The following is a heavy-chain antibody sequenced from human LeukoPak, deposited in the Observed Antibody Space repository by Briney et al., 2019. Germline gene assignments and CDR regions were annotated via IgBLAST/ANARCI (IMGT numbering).Heavy chain of an antibody. CDR1: RGTFSSYA. J-gene: IGHJ1*01. D-gene: IGHD6-13*01. CDR3: ARPGLSAAGTWYFQH. V-gene: IGHV1-69*05. Sequence: GAAVKVSCKASRGTFSSYAISWVRQAPGQGLEWMGGIIPIFGTANYAQKFQGRVTITTDESTSTPYMELSSLRSEDTAVYYCARPGLSAAGTWYFQHWGQGTLVTVSS. CDR2: IIPIFGTA.